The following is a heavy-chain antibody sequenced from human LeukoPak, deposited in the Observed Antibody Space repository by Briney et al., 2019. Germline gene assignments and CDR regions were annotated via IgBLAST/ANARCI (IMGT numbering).Heavy chain of an antibody. CDR3: PKGSAAARPYYFDY. V-gene: IGHV3-23*01. D-gene: IGHD6-13*01. CDR1: GFTFSSYA. Sequence: PGGSLRLSCAASGFTFSSYAMSWVRQAPGKGLEWVSAISGSGGSTYYADSVKGRFTISRDNSQNTLYLQMNSLRAEDTAVYYCPKGSAAARPYYFDYWGQGILVTVSS. CDR2: ISGSGGST. J-gene: IGHJ4*02.